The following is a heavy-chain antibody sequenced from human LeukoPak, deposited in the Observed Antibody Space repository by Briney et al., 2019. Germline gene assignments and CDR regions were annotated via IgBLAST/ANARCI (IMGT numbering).Heavy chain of an antibody. V-gene: IGHV4-59*11. CDR2: VYSDTGST. CDR3: AKGRTTAHYFLDS. Sequence: KASETLSLTCNVSGDSMRSHFWSWIRQLPGKGLEWIGEVYSDTGSTNYNPSLKSRVTISADTSKNHFSLTLSSVTAADTAIYYCAKGRTTAHYFLDSWGQGTLVTVSS. D-gene: IGHD2/OR15-2a*01. CDR1: GDSMRSHF. J-gene: IGHJ4*02.